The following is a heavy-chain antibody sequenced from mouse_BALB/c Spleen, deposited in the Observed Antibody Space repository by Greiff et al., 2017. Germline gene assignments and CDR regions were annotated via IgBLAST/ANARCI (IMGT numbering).Heavy chain of an antibody. CDR1: GFTFSSFG. J-gene: IGHJ4*01. CDR2: ISSGSSTI. V-gene: IGHV5-17*02. CDR3: ARSLYGNYGYAMDY. D-gene: IGHD2-10*02. Sequence: EVQVVESGGGLVQPGGSRKLSCAASGFTFSSFGMHWVRQAPEKGLEWVAYISSGSSTIYYADTVKGRFTISRDNPKNTLFLQMTSLRSEDTAMYYCARSLYGNYGYAMDYWGQGTSVTVSS.